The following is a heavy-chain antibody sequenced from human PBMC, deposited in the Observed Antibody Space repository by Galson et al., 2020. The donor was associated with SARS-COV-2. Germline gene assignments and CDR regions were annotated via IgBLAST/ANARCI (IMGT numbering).Heavy chain of an antibody. D-gene: IGHD2-15*01. Sequence: GESLKISCAASGFTFSSYAMSWVRQAPGKGLEWVSAISGSGGSTYYADSVKGRFTISRDNSKNTLYLQMNSLRAEDTAVYYCAKEGANVVPYYCDYWGQGTLVTVSS. CDR3: AKEGANVVPYYCDY. CDR1: GFTFSSYA. J-gene: IGHJ4*02. V-gene: IGHV3-23*01. CDR2: ISGSGGST.